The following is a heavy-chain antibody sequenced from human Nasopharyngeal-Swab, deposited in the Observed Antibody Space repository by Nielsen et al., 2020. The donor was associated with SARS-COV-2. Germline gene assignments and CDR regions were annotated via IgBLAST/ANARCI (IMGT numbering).Heavy chain of an antibody. CDR2: ISSSSTYI. CDR1: GFTFSSYS. J-gene: IGHJ6*02. V-gene: IGHV3-21*06. CDR3: ARDGLDYDFWSAYFMDV. D-gene: IGHD3-3*01. Sequence: GESLKISCAASGFTFSSYSMNWVRQAPGKGLEWVSSISSSSTYIYYADSVKGRFTISRDSAKSSLYLQMNSLRAEDTAVYYCARDGLDYDFWSAYFMDVWGQGTTVTVSS.